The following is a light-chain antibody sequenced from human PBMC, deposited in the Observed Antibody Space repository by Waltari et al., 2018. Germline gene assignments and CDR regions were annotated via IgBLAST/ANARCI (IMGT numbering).Light chain of an antibody. J-gene: IGLJ2*01. V-gene: IGLV2-23*02. Sequence: QSALTQPASVSGSPGQSITTSCPGTSSDVGNSKSVPWYQQHPGKAPKLMIYAVSKRPSGVSDRFSGSKSGDMASLTISGLQPEDEAEYFCSSYAGSSKGVFGGGTKVTVL. CDR3: SSYAGSSKGV. CDR1: SSDVGNSKS. CDR2: AVS.